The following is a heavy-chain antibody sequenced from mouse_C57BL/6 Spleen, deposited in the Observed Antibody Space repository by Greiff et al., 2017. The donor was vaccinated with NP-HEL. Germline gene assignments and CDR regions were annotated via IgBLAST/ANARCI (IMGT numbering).Heavy chain of an antibody. CDR1: GYSITSGYD. Sequence: EVQLQQSGPGMVKPSQSLSLTCTVTGYSITSGYDWHWIRHFPGNKLEWMGYISYSGSTNYKPSLKSRISITHDTSKNHFFLKMNSVTTEDTATYYCARDYEGFAYWGQGTLVTVSA. V-gene: IGHV3-1*01. CDR3: ARDYEGFAY. D-gene: IGHD2-3*01. CDR2: ISYSGST. J-gene: IGHJ3*01.